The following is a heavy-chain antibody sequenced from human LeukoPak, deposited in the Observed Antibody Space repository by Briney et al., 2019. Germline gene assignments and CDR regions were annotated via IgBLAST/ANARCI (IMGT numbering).Heavy chain of an antibody. Sequence: GGSLRLSCAASGFTFSNYAMSWVRQAPGKGLEWVSGISSNDGRTYYADSVKGRLTISRDNSKNTLYLQMNSLRVEDTAVYYCARACSTTSCYVEYVWGRGTTVIVSS. J-gene: IGHJ6*02. CDR2: ISSNDGRT. CDR3: ARACSTTSCYVEYV. D-gene: IGHD2-2*01. V-gene: IGHV3-23*01. CDR1: GFTFSNYA.